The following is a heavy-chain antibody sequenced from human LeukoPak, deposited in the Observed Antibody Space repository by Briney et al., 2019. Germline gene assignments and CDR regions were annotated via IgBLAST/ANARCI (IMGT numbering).Heavy chain of an antibody. CDR1: GGSISSSSYY. J-gene: IGHJ6*02. CDR3: ARHKMGYYYYGMDV. D-gene: IGHD2-8*01. Sequence: SETLSLTCTVSGGSISSSSYYWGWIRQPPGKGLEWIGSIYYSGSTYYNPSLKSRVTISVGTSKNQFSLKLSSVTAADTAVYYCARHKMGYYYYGMDVWGQGTTVTVSS. V-gene: IGHV4-39*01. CDR2: IYYSGST.